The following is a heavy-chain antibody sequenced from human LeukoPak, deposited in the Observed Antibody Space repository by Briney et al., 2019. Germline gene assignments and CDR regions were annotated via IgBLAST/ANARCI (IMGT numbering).Heavy chain of an antibody. D-gene: IGHD3-10*01. V-gene: IGHV3-48*01. CDR1: GFTFSHYN. CDR3: ARGITMVRGVINLDY. J-gene: IGHJ4*02. Sequence: GGSLRLSCAASGFTFSHYNMNWVRQAPGKGLEWVSYISSTSNTIYYADSVKGRFTISRDNAKNSLYLQMNSLRAEDTAVYYCARGITMVRGVINLDYWGQGTLVTASS. CDR2: ISSTSNTI.